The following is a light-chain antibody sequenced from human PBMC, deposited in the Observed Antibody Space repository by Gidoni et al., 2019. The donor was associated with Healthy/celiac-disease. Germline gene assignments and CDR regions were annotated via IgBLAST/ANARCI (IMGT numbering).Light chain of an antibody. CDR3: SSYTSSSTVV. Sequence: QSALTQPASVTGSPGQSITISCTGTSSDVGGYNYVSWYQQPPGKAPKLMIYEVINRHSGVSNRFSGSKSGNTASLTISGLQAEDEADYYCSSYTSSSTVVFGGGTKLTVL. V-gene: IGLV2-14*01. CDR2: EVI. CDR1: SSDVGGYNY. J-gene: IGLJ2*01.